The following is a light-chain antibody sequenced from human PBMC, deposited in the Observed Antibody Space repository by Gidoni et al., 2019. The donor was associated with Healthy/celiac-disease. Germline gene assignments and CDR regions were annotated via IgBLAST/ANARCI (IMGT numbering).Light chain of an antibody. CDR1: SSDVGGYNY. V-gene: IGLV2-14*01. CDR2: EVS. Sequence: QSALTQPASVSASPGQSITISCTGTSSDVGGYNYVSCYQQHPGKAPKLMIYEVSNRPSGVSNRFSGSKSGNTASLTISGLQAEDEADYYCSSYTSSSTLVVFGGGTKLTVL. CDR3: SSYTSSSTLVV. J-gene: IGLJ2*01.